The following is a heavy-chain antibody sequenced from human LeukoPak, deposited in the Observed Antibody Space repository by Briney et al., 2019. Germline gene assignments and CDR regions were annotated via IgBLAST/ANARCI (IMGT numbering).Heavy chain of an antibody. J-gene: IGHJ4*02. Sequence: ASVKVSCKASGYTFTSYGISWVRQAPGQGLEWMGWISAYNGNTNYAQKLQGRVTMTTDTSTSTAYMELRSLRSDDTAVYYCATSETGIAAASIDFDYWGQGTLVTVSS. CDR1: GYTFTSYG. CDR3: ATSETGIAAASIDFDY. V-gene: IGHV1-18*01. CDR2: ISAYNGNT. D-gene: IGHD6-13*01.